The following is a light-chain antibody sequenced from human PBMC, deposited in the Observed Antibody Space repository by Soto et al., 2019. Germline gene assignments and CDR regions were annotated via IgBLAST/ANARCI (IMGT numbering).Light chain of an antibody. CDR1: QSISIW. CDR2: KAS. V-gene: IGKV1-5*03. J-gene: IGKJ2*01. Sequence: DIQLTQSPSTLSASVGDRVTITCRASQSISIWLAWYQQKPGKAPKLLINKASSLERGVPPRFSGSGSGTEFTLTISSLQPDDFATYYCQQYNDYSSFGQGTKLEIK. CDR3: QQYNDYSS.